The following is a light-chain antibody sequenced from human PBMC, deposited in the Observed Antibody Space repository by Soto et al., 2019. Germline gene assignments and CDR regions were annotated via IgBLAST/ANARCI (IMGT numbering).Light chain of an antibody. CDR1: SRDVGGHDY. Sequence: QSALTQPPSASGSPGQSVTISCTGTSRDVGGHDYVSWYQQHPCKAPKLMIYELNKRPSGVPDRFSGSKSGDTASLTVSGLQSEDEAHYYCSSYVTGNSLIFGGGTKLTVL. V-gene: IGLV2-8*01. CDR3: SSYVTGNSLI. CDR2: ELN. J-gene: IGLJ2*01.